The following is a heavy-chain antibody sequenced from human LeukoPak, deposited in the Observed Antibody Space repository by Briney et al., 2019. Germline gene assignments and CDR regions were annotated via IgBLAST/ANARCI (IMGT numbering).Heavy chain of an antibody. V-gene: IGHV4-39*07. CDR3: ARDTLYYYGSNWFDP. CDR1: GGSISSSSYY. D-gene: IGHD3-10*01. CDR2: IYYSGST. J-gene: IGHJ5*02. Sequence: SETLSLTCTVSGGSISSSSYYWGWIRQPPGKGLEWIGSIYYSGSTYYNPSLKSRVTISVDTSKNQFSLKLSSMTAADTAVYYCARDTLYYYGSNWFDPWGQGTLVTVSS.